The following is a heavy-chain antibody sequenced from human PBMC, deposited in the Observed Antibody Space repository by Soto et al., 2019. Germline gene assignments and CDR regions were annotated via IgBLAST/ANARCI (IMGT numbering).Heavy chain of an antibody. CDR1: GGTFSSSA. CDR2: IIPIFGTA. CDR3: ARAVAGTKYFQH. Sequence: SVKVSCKASGGTFSSSAISWVRQAPGQGLEWMGGIIPIFGTANYAQKFQGRVTITADKSTSTAYMELSSLRSEDTAVYYCARAVAGTKYFQHWGQGTLLTVSA. D-gene: IGHD6-19*01. V-gene: IGHV1-69*06. J-gene: IGHJ1*01.